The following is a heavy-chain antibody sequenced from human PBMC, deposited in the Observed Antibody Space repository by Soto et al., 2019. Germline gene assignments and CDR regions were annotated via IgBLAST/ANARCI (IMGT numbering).Heavy chain of an antibody. CDR2: ISSSSSYI. V-gene: IGHV3-21*01. CDR1: GFTFSSYS. J-gene: IGHJ4*02. Sequence: EVQLVESGGGLVKPGGSLRLSCAASGFTFSSYSMNWGRQAPGKGLEWVSSISSSSSYIYYADSVKGRFTISRDNAKNSLYLQMNSLRAEDTAVYYCARDPSYYYDSSGYYHIDYWGQGTLVTVSS. D-gene: IGHD3-22*01. CDR3: ARDPSYYYDSSGYYHIDY.